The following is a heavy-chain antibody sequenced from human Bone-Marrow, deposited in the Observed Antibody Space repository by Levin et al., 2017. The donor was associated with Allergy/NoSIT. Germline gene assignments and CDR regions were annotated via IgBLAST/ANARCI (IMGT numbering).Heavy chain of an antibody. CDR2: IIPILGIA. CDR1: GGTFSSYT. CDR3: ASLFPWEEIDMVA. J-gene: IGHJ5*02. D-gene: IGHD5-12*01. Sequence: VASVKVSCKASGGTFSSYTISWVRQAPGQGLEWMGRIIPILGIANYAQKFQGRVTITADKSTSTAYMELSSLRSEDTAVYYCASLFPWEEIDMVAWGQGTLVTVSS. V-gene: IGHV1-69*02.